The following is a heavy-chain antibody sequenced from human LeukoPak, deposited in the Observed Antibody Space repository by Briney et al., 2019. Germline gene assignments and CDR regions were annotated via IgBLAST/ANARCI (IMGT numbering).Heavy chain of an antibody. CDR1: GFTFSSHV. CDR2: IRGSGAST. Sequence: GGSLRLSCAASGFTFSSHVMSWVRQAPGKGLHWVSAIRGSGASTYYVDSVKGRFIISRDNSKNTLYLQMNSLRAEDTAVYYCAKRDDSSNAFDIWGQGTMVTVSS. V-gene: IGHV3-23*01. J-gene: IGHJ3*02. D-gene: IGHD3-22*01. CDR3: AKRDDSSNAFDI.